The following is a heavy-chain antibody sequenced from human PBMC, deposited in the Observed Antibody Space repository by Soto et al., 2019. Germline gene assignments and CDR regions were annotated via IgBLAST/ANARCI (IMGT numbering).Heavy chain of an antibody. D-gene: IGHD3-22*01. CDR2: INHSGST. J-gene: IGHJ4*02. CDR3: ARVSRYYYDSSGYYYFDY. Sequence: SETLSLTCTVSSDSVRNYYWSWIRQPPGKGLEWIGEINHSGSTNYNPSLKSRVTISVDTSKNQFSLKLSSVTAADTAVYYCARVSRYYYDSSGYYYFDYWGQGTLVTVSS. CDR1: SDSVRNYY. V-gene: IGHV4-34*01.